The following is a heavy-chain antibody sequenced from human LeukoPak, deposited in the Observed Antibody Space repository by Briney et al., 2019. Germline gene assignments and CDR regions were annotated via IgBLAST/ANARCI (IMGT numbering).Heavy chain of an antibody. CDR2: IKQDGSEK. V-gene: IGHV3-7*03. CDR1: GFTISSYW. J-gene: IGHJ6*02. D-gene: IGHD2-15*01. CDR3: TRHSDKYCSGAGCYVYNFYGMDV. Sequence: GGSLRLSCAASGFTISSYWMSWVRQAPGKGLEWVANIKQDGSEKYYVDSVKGRFTISRDNAKNSLYLQMNSLQTEDTAVYYCTRHSDKYCSGAGCYVYNFYGMDVWGQGTTVTVSS.